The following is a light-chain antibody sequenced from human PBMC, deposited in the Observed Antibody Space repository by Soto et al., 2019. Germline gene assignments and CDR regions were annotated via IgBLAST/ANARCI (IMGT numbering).Light chain of an antibody. CDR1: QSVSSSY. J-gene: IGKJ5*01. Sequence: EIVLTQSPGTLSLSPGERATLSWRSSQSVSSSYLAWYQQKPGQAPRLLIYGASSRATGIPDRFSGSGSGTDFTLTISRLEAEDFAVYYCQQYGSSPLTFGQGTRLEIK. V-gene: IGKV3-20*01. CDR2: GAS. CDR3: QQYGSSPLT.